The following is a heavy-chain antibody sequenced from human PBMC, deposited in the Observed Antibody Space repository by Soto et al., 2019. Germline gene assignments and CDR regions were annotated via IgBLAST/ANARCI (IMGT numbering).Heavy chain of an antibody. D-gene: IGHD3-16*02. Sequence: GESLKISCKGSGYSFTSYWIGWVRQMPGKGLEWMGIIYPGDSDTRYSPSFQGQVTISADKSISTAYLQWSSLKASDTAMYYCARPFIWGSYRHTVDDAFDIWGQGTMVTVSS. V-gene: IGHV5-51*01. CDR2: IYPGDSDT. CDR3: ARPFIWGSYRHTVDDAFDI. CDR1: GYSFTSYW. J-gene: IGHJ3*02.